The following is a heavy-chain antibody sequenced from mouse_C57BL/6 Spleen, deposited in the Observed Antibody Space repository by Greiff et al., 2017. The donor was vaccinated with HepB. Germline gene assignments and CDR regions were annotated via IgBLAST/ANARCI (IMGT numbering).Heavy chain of an antibody. CDR1: GYTFTSYW. CDR2: IYPSDSET. D-gene: IGHD1-1*02. Sequence: QVQLKQPGAELVRPGSSVKLSCKASGYTFTSYWMDWAKQRPGQGLEWIGNIYPSDSETHYNQKFKDKATLTVDKSSSTAYMQLSSLTSEDSAVYYCARSDYGWFAYWGQGTLVTVSA. J-gene: IGHJ3*01. V-gene: IGHV1-61*01. CDR3: ARSDYGWFAY.